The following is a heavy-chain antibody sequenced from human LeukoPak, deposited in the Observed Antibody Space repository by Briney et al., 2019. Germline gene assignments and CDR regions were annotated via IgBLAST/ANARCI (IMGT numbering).Heavy chain of an antibody. CDR1: GGSISSYY. J-gene: IGHJ4*02. CDR2: IYYSGSN. V-gene: IGHV4-59*01. CDR3: ARDLEYDY. D-gene: IGHD2/OR15-2a*01. Sequence: SETLSLTCTVSGGSISSYYWSWIRQPPGKGLEWIGYIYYSGSNNYNPSLKSRVTISVDTSKNQFSLKLSSVTAADTAVYYCARDLEYDYWGQGTLVTVSS.